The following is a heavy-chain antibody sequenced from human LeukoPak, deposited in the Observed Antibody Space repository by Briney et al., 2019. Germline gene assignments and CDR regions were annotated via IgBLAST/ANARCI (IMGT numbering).Heavy chain of an antibody. CDR3: ARGRYYYAP. Sequence: PSETLSLTCAVYGVSFSGYYWSWIRQPPGKGLEWIGEINHSGSTNYNPSLKSRVTISVDTSKNQFSLKLSSVTAADTAVYNCARGRYYYAPWGQGTMVTVSS. CDR2: INHSGST. CDR1: GVSFSGYY. D-gene: IGHD3-10*01. J-gene: IGHJ3*01. V-gene: IGHV4-34*01.